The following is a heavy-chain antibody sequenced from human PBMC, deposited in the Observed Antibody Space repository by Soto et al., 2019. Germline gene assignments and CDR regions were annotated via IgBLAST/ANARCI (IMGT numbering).Heavy chain of an antibody. CDR3: ARGMTTVTTLDY. CDR2: IYHSGST. J-gene: IGHJ4*02. V-gene: IGHV4-30-2*01. D-gene: IGHD4-17*01. Sequence: QLQLQESGSGLVKPSQTLSLTCAVSGGSISSGGYSWSWIRQPPGKGLEWIGYIYHSGSTYYNPSLQSRVTITLHRSKKQFSLKMSSVTAAETAVYYCARGMTTVTTLDYWGQGTLVTVSS. CDR1: GGSISSGGYS.